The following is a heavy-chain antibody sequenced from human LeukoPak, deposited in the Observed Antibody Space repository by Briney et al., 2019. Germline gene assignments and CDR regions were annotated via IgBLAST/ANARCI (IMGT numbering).Heavy chain of an antibody. V-gene: IGHV4-39*07. CDR1: GVSISSSYSY. CDR3: ARETSQKGAHYMDV. Sequence: SETLSLTCTVSGVSISSSYSYWGWIRQPPGMGLEWIGFIFYSGTTNYNPSLKSRVTISVDTSKNQFSLKLSSVTAADTAVYYCARETSQKGAHYMDVWGKGTTVTIS. J-gene: IGHJ6*03. D-gene: IGHD3-16*01. CDR2: IFYSGTT.